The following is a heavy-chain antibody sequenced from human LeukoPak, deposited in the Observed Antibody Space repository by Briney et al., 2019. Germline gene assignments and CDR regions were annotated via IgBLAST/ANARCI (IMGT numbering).Heavy chain of an antibody. CDR1: GGSVSSGSYY. J-gene: IGHJ4*02. D-gene: IGHD2-8*01. V-gene: IGHV4-61*02. CDR2: IYTDGST. Sequence: SQTLSLTCTVSGGSVSSGSYYWSWIRQPAGKGLEWIGRIYTDGSTSYNPSLKSRVTISVDTSKNQFSLNLTSLTAADTAVYSCARLVPPGSFDYWGQGTLVTVSS. CDR3: ARLVPPGSFDY.